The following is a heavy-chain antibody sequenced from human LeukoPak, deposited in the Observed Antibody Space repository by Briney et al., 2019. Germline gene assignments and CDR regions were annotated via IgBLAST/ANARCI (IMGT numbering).Heavy chain of an antibody. CDR1: GGSISSSSYY. CDR3: ARARKYSYGYVPGVYYFDY. D-gene: IGHD5-18*01. CDR2: IHYSGST. Sequence: SETLSLTCTVSGGSISSSSYYWGWIRQPPGKGLEWIGSIHYSGSTNYNPSLKSRVTISVDTSKNQFSLKLSSVTAADTAVYYCARARKYSYGYVPGVYYFDYWGQGTLVTVSS. J-gene: IGHJ4*02. V-gene: IGHV4-39*07.